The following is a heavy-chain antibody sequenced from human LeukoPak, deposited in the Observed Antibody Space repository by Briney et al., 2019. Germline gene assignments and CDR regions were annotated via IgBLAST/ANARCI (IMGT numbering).Heavy chain of an antibody. V-gene: IGHV1-69*13. CDR2: IIPIFGTA. CDR3: ARGAGAYDSSGYYSS. CDR1: GGTFSSYA. J-gene: IGHJ5*02. Sequence: SVKVSCKVSGGTFSSYAISWVRQAPGQGLEWMGGIIPIFGTANYAQKFQGRVTITADESTSTAYMELSSLRSEDTAVYYCARGAGAYDSSGYYSSWGQGTLVTVSS. D-gene: IGHD3-22*01.